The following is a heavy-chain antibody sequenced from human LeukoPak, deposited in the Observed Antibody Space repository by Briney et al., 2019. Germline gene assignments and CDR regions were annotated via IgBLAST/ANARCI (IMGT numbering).Heavy chain of an antibody. J-gene: IGHJ4*02. D-gene: IGHD1-20*01. V-gene: IGHV3-23*01. CDR3: AKPKDNSLYCFDY. CDR2: ISGSGGST. CDR1: GFTVSSTY. Sequence: SGGSLRLSCAASGFTVSSTYMNWVRQAPGKGLEWVSAISGSGGSTYYADSVKGRFTISRDNSKNTLYLQMSSLRAEDTAVYYCAKPKDNSLYCFDYWGQGTLVTVSS.